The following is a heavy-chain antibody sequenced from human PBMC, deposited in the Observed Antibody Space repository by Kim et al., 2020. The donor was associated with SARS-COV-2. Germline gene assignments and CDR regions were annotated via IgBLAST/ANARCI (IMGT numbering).Heavy chain of an antibody. J-gene: IGHJ4*02. V-gene: IGHV3-23*01. CDR3: AGICGTTSCSDDY. Sequence: DADSVRGRFPTSRDNPKSTVYLQMNSWRAEDTAVYYCAGICGTTSCSDDYWGQGTLVTVSS. D-gene: IGHD2-2*01.